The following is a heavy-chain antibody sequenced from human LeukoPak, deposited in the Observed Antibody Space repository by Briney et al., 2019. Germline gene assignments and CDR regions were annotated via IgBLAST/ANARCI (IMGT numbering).Heavy chain of an antibody. CDR1: GGSVSSSNYY. V-gene: IGHV4-61*01. J-gene: IGHJ4*02. D-gene: IGHD3-10*01. CDR2: IYYSGST. Sequence: PSETLFLTCTVSGGSVSSSNYYWSWIRQPPGKGLEWIGYIYYSGSTNYNPSLKSRITISADTSKNQFSLKLSSVTAADTAVYYCARVKGREGSTVIIDYWGQGTLVTVSS. CDR3: ARVKGREGSTVIIDY.